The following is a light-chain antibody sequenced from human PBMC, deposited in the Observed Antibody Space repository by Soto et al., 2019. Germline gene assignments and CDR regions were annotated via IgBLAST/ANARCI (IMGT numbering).Light chain of an antibody. CDR2: ASS. CDR3: QQSYSTPVT. Sequence: DIQRTQSPSSLCASVGDRVTITCRASQSISSYLNWYQQKPGKAPKLLIYASSSLQSGVPSRFSGSGSGTDFTLTISSLQPEDFATYYCQQSYSTPVTFGQGTKVDIK. J-gene: IGKJ1*01. CDR1: QSISSY. V-gene: IGKV1-39*01.